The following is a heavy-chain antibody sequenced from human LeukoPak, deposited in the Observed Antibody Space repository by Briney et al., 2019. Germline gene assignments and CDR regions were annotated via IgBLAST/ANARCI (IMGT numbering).Heavy chain of an antibody. CDR3: ARDARGYSYGSADY. CDR1: GFTFSSYW. D-gene: IGHD5-18*01. J-gene: IGHJ4*02. V-gene: IGHV3-7*01. CDR2: IKQDGSEK. Sequence: PGGSLRLSCAASGFTFSSYWMSWVRQAPGKGLEWVANIKQDGSEKYYADSVKGRFTISRDNSKSTLYLQMNSLRAEDTAVYYCARDARGYSYGSADYWGQGTLVTVSS.